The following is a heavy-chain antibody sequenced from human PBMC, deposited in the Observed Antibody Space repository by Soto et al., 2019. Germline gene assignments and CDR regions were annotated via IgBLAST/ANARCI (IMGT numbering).Heavy chain of an antibody. V-gene: IGHV3-7*03. D-gene: IGHD4-17*01. CDR2: IKQDGSEK. J-gene: IGHJ5*02. CDR1: GFTFSSYW. CDR3: ARLTYGDYGDWFDP. Sequence: EVQLVESGGGLVQPGGSLRLSCAASGFTFSSYWMSWVRQAPGKGLEWVANIKQDGSEKYYVDSVKGRFTISRDNAKNSLYLQMNSLRAEDTAVYYCARLTYGDYGDWFDPWGQGTLVTVSS.